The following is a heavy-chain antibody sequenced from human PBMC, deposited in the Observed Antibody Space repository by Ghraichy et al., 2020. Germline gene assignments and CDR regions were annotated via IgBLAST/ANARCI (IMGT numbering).Heavy chain of an antibody. CDR3: ARDKGTHYGDYEGLDY. CDR1: GFTFSSYG. V-gene: IGHV3-33*01. CDR2: IWYDGSNK. J-gene: IGHJ4*02. D-gene: IGHD4-17*01. Sequence: GGSLRLSCAASGFTFSSYGMHWVRQAPGKGLEWVAVIWYDGSNKYYADSVKGRFTISRDNSKNTLYLQMNSLRAEDTAVYYCARDKGTHYGDYEGLDYWGQGTLVTVSS.